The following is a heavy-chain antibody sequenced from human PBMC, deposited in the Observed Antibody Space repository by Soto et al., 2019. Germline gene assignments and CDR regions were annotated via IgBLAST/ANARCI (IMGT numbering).Heavy chain of an antibody. D-gene: IGHD3-22*01. CDR3: ARGSTSQNYYDSSGYYRNFDY. CDR2: IYHSGST. V-gene: IGHV4-4*02. J-gene: IGHJ4*02. Sequence: SETLSLTCAVSGGSISSSNWWSWVRQPPGKGLEWIGEIYHSGSTNYNPSLKSRVTISVDKSKNQFSLKLSSVTAADTAVYYCARGSTSQNYYDSSGYYRNFDYWGQGTLVTVSS. CDR1: GGSISSSNW.